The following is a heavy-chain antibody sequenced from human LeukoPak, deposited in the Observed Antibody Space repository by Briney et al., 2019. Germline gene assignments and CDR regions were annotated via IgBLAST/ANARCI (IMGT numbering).Heavy chain of an antibody. V-gene: IGHV4-39*07. Sequence: PSETLSLTCTVSGGSISSGSYYWGWIRQPPGKGLEWIGSIYHSGSTYYNPSLKSRVTISVDTSKNQFSLKLSSVTAADTAVYYCARDCMTYYYDSSGLNWFDPWGQGTLVTVSS. CDR1: GGSISSGSYY. J-gene: IGHJ5*02. CDR2: IYHSGST. CDR3: ARDCMTYYYDSSGLNWFDP. D-gene: IGHD3-22*01.